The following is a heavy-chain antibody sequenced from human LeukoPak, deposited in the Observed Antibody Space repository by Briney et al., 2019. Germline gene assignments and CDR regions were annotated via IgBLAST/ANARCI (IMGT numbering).Heavy chain of an antibody. CDR2: INHSGST. D-gene: IGHD6-13*01. V-gene: IGHV4-34*01. CDR3: ARDRYSSSWYAKGGYFQH. CDR1: GGSFSGYY. J-gene: IGHJ1*01. Sequence: PWETLSLTCAVYGGSFSGYYRSWIRQPPGKGLEWIGEINHSGSTNYNPSLKSRVTISVDTSKNQFSLKLSSVTAADTAVYYCARDRYSSSWYAKGGYFQHWGQGTLVTVSS.